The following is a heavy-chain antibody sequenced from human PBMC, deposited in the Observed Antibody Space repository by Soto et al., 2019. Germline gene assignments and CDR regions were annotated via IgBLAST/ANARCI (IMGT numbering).Heavy chain of an antibody. Sequence: VASVKVSCKASGYTFTGYYMHWLRQAPGQGLEWMGWINPNSGGTNYAQKFQGWVTMTRDTSISTAYMELSRLRSDDTAVYYCARAPPYGDYGIVYYYYGMDVWGQGTTVTVSS. V-gene: IGHV1-2*04. CDR2: INPNSGGT. J-gene: IGHJ6*02. D-gene: IGHD4-17*01. CDR1: GYTFTGYY. CDR3: ARAPPYGDYGIVYYYYGMDV.